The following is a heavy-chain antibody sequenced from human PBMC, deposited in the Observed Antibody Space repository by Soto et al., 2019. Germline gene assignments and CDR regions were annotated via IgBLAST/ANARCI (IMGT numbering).Heavy chain of an antibody. CDR3: ARNTLDEYYYYGMDV. CDR1: GNSFTSYW. V-gene: IGHV5-51*01. J-gene: IGHJ6*02. CDR2: IYPGDSDT. D-gene: IGHD2-2*02. Sequence: PXESLKISWKCSGNSFTSYWIGLVLQMPGKGLEWMGIIYPGDSDTRYSPSFQGQVTISADKSISTAYLQWSSLKASDTAMYYCARNTLDEYYYYGMDVWGQGTTVTVSS.